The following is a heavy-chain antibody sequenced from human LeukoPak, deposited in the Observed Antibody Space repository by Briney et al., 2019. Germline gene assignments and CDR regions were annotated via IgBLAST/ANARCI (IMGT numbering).Heavy chain of an antibody. CDR1: GFSLSTSGMC. CDR2: IDWDDDK. D-gene: IGHD5-12*01. Sequence: SGPALVKPTQALTLTCTFSGFSLSTSGMCVSWIRQPPGKALEWLARIDWDDDKYYSTSLKTRLTISKDTSKNQVVLTMTNMDPVDTATYYCARMLRRGYSGYDFDYWGQGTLVTVSS. V-gene: IGHV2-70*11. CDR3: ARMLRRGYSGYDFDY. J-gene: IGHJ4*02.